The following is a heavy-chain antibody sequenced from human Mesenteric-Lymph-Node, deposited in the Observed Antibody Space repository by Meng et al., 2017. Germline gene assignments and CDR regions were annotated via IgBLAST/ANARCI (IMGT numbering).Heavy chain of an antibody. CDR1: GGSISSSNW. CDR2: IYHSGST. CDR3: ASFPPPGKQWLVTDY. V-gene: IGHV4-4*02. D-gene: IGHD6-19*01. J-gene: IGHJ4*02. Sequence: GRVQESGPALGEPSGTLSLTCAVSGGSISSSNWWSWVRQPPGKGLEWIGEIYHSGSTNYNPSLKSRVTISVDKSKNQFSLKLSSVTAADTAVYYCASFPPPGKQWLVTDYWGQGTLVTVSS.